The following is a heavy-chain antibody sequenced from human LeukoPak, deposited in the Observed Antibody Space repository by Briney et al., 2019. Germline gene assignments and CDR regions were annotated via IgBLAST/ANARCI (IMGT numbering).Heavy chain of an antibody. V-gene: IGHV3-23*01. J-gene: IGHJ4*02. D-gene: IGHD3-9*01. CDR1: GFTFSSYA. Sequence: TGGSLRLSCAASGFTFSSYAMSWVRQAPGKGLEWVSAISGSGGSTYYADSVKGRFTISRDNAKNSLYLQMNSLRAEDTAVYYCVAGVPPYFDDPAGYFDYWGQGTLVTVSS. CDR2: ISGSGGST. CDR3: VAGVPPYFDDPAGYFDY.